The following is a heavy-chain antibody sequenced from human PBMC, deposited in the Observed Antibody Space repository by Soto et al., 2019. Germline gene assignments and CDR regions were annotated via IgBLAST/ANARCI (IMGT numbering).Heavy chain of an antibody. CDR2: GNPIVRMP. V-gene: IGHV1-69*04. CDR1: GDTFNFYS. CDR3: ANCYGSGYRAFDY. J-gene: IGHJ4*02. D-gene: IGHD3-10*01. Sequence: QVQLVQSGAEVKRPGSSVKVSCKASGDTFNFYSINWVRQAPGLGLEWMGRGNPIVRMPNYAQRVQGRVTMTADKSTSTAYMELSGLRSEDTAIYYSANCYGSGYRAFDYWGQGALVSVSS.